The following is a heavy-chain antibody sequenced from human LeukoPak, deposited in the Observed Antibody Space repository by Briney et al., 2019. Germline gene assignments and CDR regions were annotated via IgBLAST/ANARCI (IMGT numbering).Heavy chain of an antibody. CDR2: RYYSGCI. D-gene: IGHD2-15*01. V-gene: IGHV4-39*01. J-gene: IGHJ3*02. Sequence: PSETLSLTCTVSGGSISSSRCYWGWIRQPPVKGLEWIGSRYYSGCIWYHPSLRSRLTISVDTSKTQFSLKLPSVTAADTAVYYCARPPRHDFDDSRVHDAFDIWGQGTMVTVSS. CDR3: ARPPRHDFDDSRVHDAFDI. CDR1: GGSISSSRCY.